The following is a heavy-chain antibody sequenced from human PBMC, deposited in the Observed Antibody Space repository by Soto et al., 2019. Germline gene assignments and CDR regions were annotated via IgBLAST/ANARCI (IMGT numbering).Heavy chain of an antibody. V-gene: IGHV4-31*03. CDR3: ARDRHNNFFDP. D-gene: IGHD6-6*01. CDR2: ICYSGST. CDR1: GASMSSGGKN. J-gene: IGHJ5*02. Sequence: TLSVTCTVSGASMSSGGKNWTWMRQAKGKGGEWIGYICYSGSTYYNPSLESRVAISLHTSRIQFSLTLHSVTAADTAIYYCARDRHNNFFDPWGQGTRVTFS.